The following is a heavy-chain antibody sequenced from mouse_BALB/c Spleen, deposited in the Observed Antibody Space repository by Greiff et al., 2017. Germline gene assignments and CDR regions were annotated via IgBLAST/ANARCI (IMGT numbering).Heavy chain of an antibody. J-gene: IGHJ3*01. CDR1: GYTFSSYW. Sequence: VQLQQSGAELMKPGASVKISCKATGYTFSSYWIEWVKQRPGHGLEWIGEILPGSGSTNYNEKFKGKATFTADTSSNTAYMQLSSLTSEDSAVYYCARGSYDYDSGFAYWGQGTLVTVSA. CDR3: ARGSYDYDSGFAY. V-gene: IGHV1-9*01. CDR2: ILPGSGST. D-gene: IGHD2-4*01.